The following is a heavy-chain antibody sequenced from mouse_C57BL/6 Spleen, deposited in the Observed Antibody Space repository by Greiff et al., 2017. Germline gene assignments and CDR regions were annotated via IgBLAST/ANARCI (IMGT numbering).Heavy chain of an antibody. D-gene: IGHD3-2*02. J-gene: IGHJ3*01. Sequence: EVQLQQSGPELVKPGASVKISCKASGYTFTDYYMNWVKQSHGKSLEWIGDINPNNGGTSYNQKFKGKATLTVDKSSSTAYMELRSLTSEDSAVYYFAIGGTAQAFAYWGQGTLVTVSA. CDR3: AIGGTAQAFAY. CDR1: GYTFTDYY. CDR2: INPNNGGT. V-gene: IGHV1-26*01.